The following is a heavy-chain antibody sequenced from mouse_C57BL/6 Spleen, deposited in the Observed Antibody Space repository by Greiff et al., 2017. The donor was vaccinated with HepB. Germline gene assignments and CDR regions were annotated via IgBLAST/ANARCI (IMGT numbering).Heavy chain of an antibody. CDR2: FDPETGGT. Sequence: QVQLKQSGAELVRPGASVTLSCKASGYTFTDYEMHWVKQTPVHGREWIGAFDPETGGTAYNQKFKGKAILTADKSSSTAYMELRSLTSEDSAVYYCTREGAYDGYFAFAYWGQGTLVTVSA. J-gene: IGHJ3*01. CDR3: TREGAYDGYFAFAY. CDR1: GYTFTDYE. V-gene: IGHV1-15*01. D-gene: IGHD2-3*01.